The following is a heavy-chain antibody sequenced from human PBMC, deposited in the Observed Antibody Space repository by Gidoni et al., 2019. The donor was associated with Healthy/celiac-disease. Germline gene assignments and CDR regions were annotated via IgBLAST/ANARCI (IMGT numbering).Heavy chain of an antibody. Sequence: FSSYGMHWVRQAPGKGLEWVAVISYDGSNKYYADSVKGRFTISRDNSKNTLYLQMNSLRAEDTAVYYCAKDSGEAESDSSGYYGLYYFDYWGQGTLVTVSS. V-gene: IGHV3-30*18. CDR2: ISYDGSNK. D-gene: IGHD3-22*01. CDR3: AKDSGEAESDSSGYYGLYYFDY. CDR1: FSSYG. J-gene: IGHJ4*02.